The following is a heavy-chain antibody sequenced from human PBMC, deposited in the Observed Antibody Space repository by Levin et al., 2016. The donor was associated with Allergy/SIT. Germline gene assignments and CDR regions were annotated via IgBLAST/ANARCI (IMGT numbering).Heavy chain of an antibody. CDR3: TTPAAAGTSFYPYGMDV. V-gene: IGHV3-15*01. CDR2: IKSKTDGGTT. CDR1: GFTFSNAW. Sequence: GESLKISCAASGFTFSNAWMSWVRQAPGKGLEWVGRIKSKTDGGTTDYAAPVKGRFTISRDDSKNTLYLQMNSLKTEDTAVYYCTTPAAAGTSFYPYGMDVWGQGTTVTVSS. D-gene: IGHD6-13*01. J-gene: IGHJ6*02.